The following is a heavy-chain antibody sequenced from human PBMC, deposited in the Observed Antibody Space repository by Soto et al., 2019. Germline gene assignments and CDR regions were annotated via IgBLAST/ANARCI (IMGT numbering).Heavy chain of an antibody. V-gene: IGHV3-30-3*01. CDR1: GFTFSSYA. CDR3: AREDYGEHYFDY. D-gene: IGHD4-17*01. J-gene: IGHJ4*02. CDR2: ISYDGSNK. Sequence: LVESGGGVVQPGRSLRLSCAASGFTFSSYAMHWVRQAPGKGLEWVAVISYDGSNKYYADSVKGRFTISRDNSKNMLYLQMNSLRAEDTAVYYCAREDYGEHYFDYWGQGTLVIVSS.